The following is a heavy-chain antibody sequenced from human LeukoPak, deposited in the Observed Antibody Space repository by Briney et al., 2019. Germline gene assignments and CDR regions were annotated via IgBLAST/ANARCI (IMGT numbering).Heavy chain of an antibody. J-gene: IGHJ4*02. Sequence: PSETLSLTCSVSGGSISSGPYYWGWIRQPPGKGLEWIGSIYYSGSTYYNPSLKSRVTISVDTSKNQFSLKLSSVTAADTAVYYCARDWAATTFYLYFDYWGQGTLVTVSS. V-gene: IGHV4-39*07. CDR1: GGSISSGPYY. CDR3: ARDWAATTFYLYFDY. D-gene: IGHD5-12*01. CDR2: IYYSGST.